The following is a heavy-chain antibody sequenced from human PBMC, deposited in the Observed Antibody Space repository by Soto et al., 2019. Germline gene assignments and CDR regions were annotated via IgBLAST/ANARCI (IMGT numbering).Heavy chain of an antibody. D-gene: IGHD3-16*01. V-gene: IGHV1-18*01. CDR1: GYNFTKYG. CDR2: ISAYNGYT. CDR3: VGGPVPLHYYDGIDV. J-gene: IGHJ6*02. Sequence: ASVKVSCKASGYNFTKYGISWVRQAPGQGLEWMGWISAYNGYTKYKQKFQGRVTMTTDTSKSTGYMELRSLRFDDTAVYYCVGGPVPLHYYDGIDVWGQGTTVTVSS.